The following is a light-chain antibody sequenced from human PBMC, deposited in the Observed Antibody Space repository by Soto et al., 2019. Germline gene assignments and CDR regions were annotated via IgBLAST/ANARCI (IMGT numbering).Light chain of an antibody. J-gene: IGLJ3*02. CDR3: QSYDSNNQV. CDR2: EDD. CDR1: SGSIASNS. Sequence: NFMLTQPHSVSESPGKTVTISCTRISGSIASNSVQWFQQRPGSAPTTVIFEDDQRPSGVPDRFSGSIDSSSNSASLTISGLKTEDEADYYCQSYDSNNQVFGGGTKVTVL. V-gene: IGLV6-57*03.